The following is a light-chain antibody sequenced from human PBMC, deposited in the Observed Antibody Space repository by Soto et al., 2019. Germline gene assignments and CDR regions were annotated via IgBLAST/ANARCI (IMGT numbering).Light chain of an antibody. V-gene: IGLV2-14*01. CDR1: SSDVGGYNY. Sequence: QSALTQPASVSGSPGQSITISCTGTSSDVGGYNYVSWYQQHPGKAPKLMIYDVSNRPSGVSNRFSGSKSGNTASLTISGLPAEDEADYYCSSYTSSSTGNVVGTGTKLTVL. J-gene: IGLJ1*01. CDR3: SSYTSSSTGNV. CDR2: DVS.